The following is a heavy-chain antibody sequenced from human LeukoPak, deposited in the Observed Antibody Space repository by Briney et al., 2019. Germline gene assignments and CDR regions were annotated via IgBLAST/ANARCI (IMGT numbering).Heavy chain of an antibody. CDR2: IRYDGSNK. J-gene: IGHJ4*02. D-gene: IGHD6-13*01. CDR3: AKDSDGSSFGLGSDY. V-gene: IGHV3-30*02. Sequence: GGSLRLSCAASAFTFSSYGMHWVRQAPGKGLEWVAFIRYDGSNKYYADSVKGRFTISRDNSKNTLYLQMNSLRAEDTAVYYCAKDSDGSSFGLGSDYWGQGTLVTVSS. CDR1: AFTFSSYG.